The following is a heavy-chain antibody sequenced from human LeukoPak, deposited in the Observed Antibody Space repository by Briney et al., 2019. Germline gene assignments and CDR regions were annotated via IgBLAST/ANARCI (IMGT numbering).Heavy chain of an antibody. CDR2: IYYSGST. Sequence: PSETLSLTCTVSGGSISSSSYYWGWIRQPPGKGLEWIGYIYYSGSTHYNPSLKSRVTISVDTSKNQFSLKLSSVTAADTAVYYCARDLGNVWGKGTTVTVSS. D-gene: IGHD3-10*01. CDR1: GGSISSSSYY. V-gene: IGHV4-61*01. CDR3: ARDLGNV. J-gene: IGHJ6*04.